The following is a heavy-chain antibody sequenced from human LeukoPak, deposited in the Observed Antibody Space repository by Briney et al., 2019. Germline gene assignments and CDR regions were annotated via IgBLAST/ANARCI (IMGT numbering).Heavy chain of an antibody. J-gene: IGHJ4*02. D-gene: IGHD6-25*01. CDR3: AKAPSGGLDHFDY. CDR1: GFTFNNYA. CDR2: ISGGGGTT. V-gene: IGHV3-23*01. Sequence: GGSLRLSCAASGFTFNNYAMNWVRQAPGKGLEWVSVISGGGGTTYYADSVKGRFTISRDNSKDTLYLQMNSLRAEDTAVYYCAKAPSGGLDHFDYWGQGTLVTVSS.